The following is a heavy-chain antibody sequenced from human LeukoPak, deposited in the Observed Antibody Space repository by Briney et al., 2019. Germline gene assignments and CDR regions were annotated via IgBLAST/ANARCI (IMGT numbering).Heavy chain of an antibody. D-gene: IGHD3-22*01. Sequence: SETLSLTCTVSGSTIRNFFWSWVRQPPGKGLEWIGCVYDTVSTNYNPSLKGHITISLDTSSKQFSLKMKSVTAADTAVYYCARRPDYYDADGYRKFYYYGMDVWGPGTTVTVSS. CDR3: ARRPDYYDADGYRKFYYYGMDV. J-gene: IGHJ6*02. CDR1: GSTIRNFF. CDR2: VYDTVST. V-gene: IGHV4-59*08.